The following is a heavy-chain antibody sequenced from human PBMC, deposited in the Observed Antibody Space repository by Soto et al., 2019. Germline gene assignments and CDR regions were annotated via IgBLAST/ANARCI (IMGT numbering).Heavy chain of an antibody. D-gene: IGHD3-3*01. V-gene: IGHV1-18*01. CDR3: AARIITIFELVTKILDY. CDR2: ISAYNGNT. J-gene: IGHJ4*02. CDR1: GYTFTSYG. Sequence: QVQLVQSGAEVKKPGASVKVSCKASGYTFTSYGISWVRQAPGQGLEWMGWISAYNGNTNYAQKLQGRVTMTTDTSTSTAYRELRSLRSDETAVYYCAARIITIFELVTKILDYWGQGTLVAVSS.